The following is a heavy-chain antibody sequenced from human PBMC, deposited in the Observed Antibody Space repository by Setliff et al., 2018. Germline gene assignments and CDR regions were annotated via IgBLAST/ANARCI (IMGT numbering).Heavy chain of an antibody. J-gene: IGHJ3*02. D-gene: IGHD1-26*01. CDR3: ARDASASDGRNAFDI. Sequence: SETLSLTCTVSGASVRSHYWSWIRQSPEKGLEWIGFFFYSGDTKSNPSLKSRVTMSVDTSKNQFSLKLSSVTAADTAICYCARDASASDGRNAFDIWGQGTMVTVSS. CDR1: GASVRSHY. V-gene: IGHV4-59*02. CDR2: FFYSGDT.